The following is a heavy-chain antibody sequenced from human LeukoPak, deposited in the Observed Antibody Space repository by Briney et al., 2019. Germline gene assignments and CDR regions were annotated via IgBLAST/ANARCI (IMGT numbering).Heavy chain of an antibody. CDR1: GGSFSSYY. J-gene: IGHJ6*02. CDR3: ARDLGPHFLYYYYGMDV. V-gene: IGHV4-4*07. CDR2: IYTSGST. Sequence: SETLSLTCAVYGGSFSSYYWSWIRQPAGKGLERIGRIYTSGSTNYNPSPKSRVTMSVDTSKNQFSLKLSSVTAADTAVYYCARDLGPHFLYYYYGMDVWGQGTTVTVSS. D-gene: IGHD3-3*02.